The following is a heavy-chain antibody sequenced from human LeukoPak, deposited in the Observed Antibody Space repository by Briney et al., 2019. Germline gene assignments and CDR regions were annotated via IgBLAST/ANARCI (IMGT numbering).Heavy chain of an antibody. D-gene: IGHD6-13*01. CDR3: ARGRGPPNSNRDFYYYYMDV. CDR1: GYTFTNYA. Sequence: ASVKVSCKASGYTFTNYAIHWVRQAPGQRFEWMGWISAANGHTKYSQEFQDRITITRDTFATTAYMELSNLRSEDMALYYCARGRGPPNSNRDFYYYYMDVWGTGTTVTVSS. J-gene: IGHJ6*03. CDR2: ISAANGHT. V-gene: IGHV1-3*03.